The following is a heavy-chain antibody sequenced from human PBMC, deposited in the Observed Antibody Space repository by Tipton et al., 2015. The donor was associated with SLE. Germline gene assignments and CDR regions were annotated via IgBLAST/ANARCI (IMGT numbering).Heavy chain of an antibody. CDR1: GGSISSSDYY. Sequence: TLSLTCSVSGGSISSSDYYWGWIRKPPGKGLEWIGSMYYSGTTYYSPSLKSRVTISRDTSKNQFSLRLSSVTAADTAVYYCARGGTARVVPAASFDSWGQGSLVTVSS. CDR2: MYYSGTT. V-gene: IGHV4-39*07. CDR3: ARGGTARVVPAASFDS. J-gene: IGHJ4*02. D-gene: IGHD2-2*01.